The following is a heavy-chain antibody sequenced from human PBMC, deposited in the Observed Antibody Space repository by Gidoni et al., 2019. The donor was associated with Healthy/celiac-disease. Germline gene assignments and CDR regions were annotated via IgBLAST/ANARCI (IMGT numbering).Heavy chain of an antibody. CDR3: ARVGGYCSGGSCYYPYYYYYYMDV. D-gene: IGHD2-15*01. V-gene: IGHV4-34*01. J-gene: IGHJ6*03. Sequence: QVQLQQWGAGLLKPSETLSLTCAVHGGSFSGYYWIWIRPPPGKGLEWIGEINHSGSTNYNPSLKSRVTISVDTSKNQFSLKLSSVTAADTAVYYCARVGGYCSGGSCYYPYYYYYYMDVWGKGTTVTVSS. CDR1: GGSFSGYY. CDR2: INHSGST.